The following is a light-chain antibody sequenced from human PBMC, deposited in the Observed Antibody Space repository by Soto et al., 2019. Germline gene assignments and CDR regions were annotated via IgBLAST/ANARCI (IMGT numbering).Light chain of an antibody. Sequence: EIVLTQSPGTLSLSPGERATLSCRASQSVSSSYLAWYQQKPGQAPRLLIYDASSRATGIPARFSGSGSGTDFTLTISRLEPEDFAVYYCQHYGYSPAFGGGTKVEIK. CDR1: QSVSSSY. CDR3: QHYGYSPA. V-gene: IGKV3-20*01. CDR2: DAS. J-gene: IGKJ4*01.